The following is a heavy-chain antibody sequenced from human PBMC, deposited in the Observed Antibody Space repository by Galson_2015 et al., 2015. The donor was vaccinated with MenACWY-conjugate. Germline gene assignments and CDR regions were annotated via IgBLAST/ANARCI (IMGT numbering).Heavy chain of an antibody. CDR3: ATLSTGYSSPDDAFDI. Sequence: ETLSLTCTVSGGSISSYYWSWIRQPPGKGLEWIGYIYYSGSTNYNPSLKSRVTISVDTSKNQFSLKLSSVTAADTAVYYCATLSTGYSSPDDAFDIWGQGTMVTVSS. J-gene: IGHJ3*02. V-gene: IGHV4-59*08. CDR1: GGSISSYY. CDR2: IYYSGST. D-gene: IGHD6-13*01.